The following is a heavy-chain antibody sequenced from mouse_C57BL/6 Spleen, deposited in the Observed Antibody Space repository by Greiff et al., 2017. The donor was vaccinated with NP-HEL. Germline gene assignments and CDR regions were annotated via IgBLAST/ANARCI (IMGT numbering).Heavy chain of an antibody. Sequence: VQLQQPGAELVKPGASVKLSCKASGYTFTSYWMHWVKQRPGQGLEWIGMIHPNSGSTNYNEKFKSKATLTVDKSSSTAYMQLSSLTSEDSAVYYCARVEYYGSRWFAYWGQGTLVTVSA. CDR1: GYTFTSYW. CDR3: ARVEYYGSRWFAY. J-gene: IGHJ3*01. CDR2: IHPNSGST. D-gene: IGHD1-1*01. V-gene: IGHV1-64*01.